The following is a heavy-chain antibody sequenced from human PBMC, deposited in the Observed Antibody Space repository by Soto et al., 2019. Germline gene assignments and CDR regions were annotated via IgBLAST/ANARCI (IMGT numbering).Heavy chain of an antibody. Sequence: QLLESGGGLVQPGGSLRLSCAASGFTFSIYSMNWVRQAPGKGLEWVSLISGSGGSTHYADSVEGRFTISRDNSKNTLYLEMDSLRAEDTAVYYCAKVVKYDVLTGYYKGPDYYGMDVWGQGTTVTVS. CDR2: ISGSGGST. D-gene: IGHD3-9*01. J-gene: IGHJ6*02. CDR1: GFTFSIYS. V-gene: IGHV3-23*01. CDR3: AKVVKYDVLTGYYKGPDYYGMDV.